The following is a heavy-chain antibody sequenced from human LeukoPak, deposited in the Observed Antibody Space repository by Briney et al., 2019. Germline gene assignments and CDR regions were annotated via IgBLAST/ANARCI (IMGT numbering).Heavy chain of an antibody. V-gene: IGHV3-7*01. CDR1: GFTFSSYW. D-gene: IGHD2-21*02. CDR3: ARVGGDTGGDY. CDR2: IKQDGSEK. J-gene: IGHJ4*02. Sequence: GGSLRLPCAPSGFTFSSYWMIWVRQAPGKGLDWVANIKQDGSEKYYVDSVKGRFTISRDNAKNSLYLQMNSLRAEDTAVYYCARVGGDTGGDYWGQGTLVTVSS.